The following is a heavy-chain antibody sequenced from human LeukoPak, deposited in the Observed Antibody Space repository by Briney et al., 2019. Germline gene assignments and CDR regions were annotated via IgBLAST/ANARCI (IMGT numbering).Heavy chain of an antibody. J-gene: IGHJ4*02. CDR1: GYTFTSYD. V-gene: IGHV1-69*05. CDR3: ASESTVAGNFDY. Sequence: GASVKVSCKASGYTFTSYDINWVRQATGQGLEWMGGIIPIFGTANYAQKFQGRVTITTDESTSTAYMELSSLRSEDTAVYYCASESTVAGNFDYWGQGTLVTVSS. D-gene: IGHD6-19*01. CDR2: IIPIFGTA.